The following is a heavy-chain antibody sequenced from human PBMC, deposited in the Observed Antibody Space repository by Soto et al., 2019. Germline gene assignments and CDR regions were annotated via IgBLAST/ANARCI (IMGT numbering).Heavy chain of an antibody. Sequence: PVGSLRLSCAASGFTFSSYGMHWVRQAPGKGLEWVAVISYDGSNKYYADSVKGRFTISRDNSKNTLYLQMNSLRAEDTAVYYCAKDSSGWYGPQGYWGQGTLVTV. V-gene: IGHV3-30*18. D-gene: IGHD6-19*01. CDR2: ISYDGSNK. CDR3: AKDSSGWYGPQGY. CDR1: GFTFSSYG. J-gene: IGHJ4*02.